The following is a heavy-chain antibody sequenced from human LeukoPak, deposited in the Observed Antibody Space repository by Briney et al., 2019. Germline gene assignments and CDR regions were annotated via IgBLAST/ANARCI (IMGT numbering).Heavy chain of an antibody. Sequence: GGSLRLSCAASGFTFSDYYMTRIRQAPGMGLEWISYISSSGRTIYYADSVKGRFTISRDNAKNSLYLQMNGLRAEDTAVYYCARDGGVHDYWGQGTLVTVSS. D-gene: IGHD3-16*01. J-gene: IGHJ4*02. CDR2: ISSSGRTI. V-gene: IGHV3-11*04. CDR1: GFTFSDYY. CDR3: ARDGGVHDY.